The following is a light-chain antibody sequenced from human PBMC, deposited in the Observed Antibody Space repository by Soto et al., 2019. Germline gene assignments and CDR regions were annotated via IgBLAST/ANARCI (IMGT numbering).Light chain of an antibody. CDR2: XTX. J-gene: IGKJ5*01. CDR3: QKYNNWPIT. CDR1: HSVGST. Sequence: ETVMTQSPATLSVSPGERATLSCRASHSVGSTLAWYQQXPXXXXXXXXXXTXTRATGIPARFSGSGSATEFTLTIRRLHSDDSAVYFCQKYNNWPITFGQGTRLEF. V-gene: IGKV3-15*01.